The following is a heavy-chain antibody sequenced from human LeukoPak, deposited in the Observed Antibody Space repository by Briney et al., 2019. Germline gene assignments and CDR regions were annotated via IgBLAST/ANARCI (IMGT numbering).Heavy chain of an antibody. Sequence: ASVKVSCKASGGTFSSYAISWVRQAPGQGLEWMGIINPSGGSTSYAQKFQGRVTMTRDTSTSTVYMELSSLRSEDTAVYYCARNLRNGPPFDYWGQGTLVTVSS. D-gene: IGHD1-1*01. CDR2: INPSGGST. V-gene: IGHV1-46*01. CDR1: GGTFSSYA. J-gene: IGHJ4*02. CDR3: ARNLRNGPPFDY.